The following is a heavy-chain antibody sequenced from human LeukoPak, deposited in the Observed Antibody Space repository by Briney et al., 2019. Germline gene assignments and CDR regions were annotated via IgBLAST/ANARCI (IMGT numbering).Heavy chain of an antibody. V-gene: IGHV3-48*02. CDR1: GFTFSNYD. CDR2: ISSSSSTF. CDR3: ARDRVRGGGTYYFDY. J-gene: IGHJ4*02. D-gene: IGHD3-10*01. Sequence: PGGSLRLSCVASGFTFSNYDMNWVRQAPGKGLEWLSYISSSSSTFYYADSVKGRFTISRDNAKNSLYLQMNSLRDDDTAVYYCARDRVRGGGTYYFDYWGQGTLVTVSS.